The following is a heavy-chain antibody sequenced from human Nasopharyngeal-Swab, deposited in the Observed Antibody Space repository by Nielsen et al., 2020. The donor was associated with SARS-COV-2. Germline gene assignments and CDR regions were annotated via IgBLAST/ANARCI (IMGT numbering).Heavy chain of an antibody. Sequence: RQAPGKGLEWIGYIYHSGSTYYNPSLKSRVTISVDRSKNQFSLKLSSVTAADTAVYYCARVGGDYYYYYMDVWGKGTTVTVSS. CDR3: ARVGGDYYYYYMDV. J-gene: IGHJ6*03. V-gene: IGHV4-30-2*01. D-gene: IGHD2-21*01. CDR2: IYHSGST.